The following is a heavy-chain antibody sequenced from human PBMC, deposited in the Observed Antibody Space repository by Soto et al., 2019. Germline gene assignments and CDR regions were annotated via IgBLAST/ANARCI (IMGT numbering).Heavy chain of an antibody. Sequence: EALEGSCDDSVYSFTEYWTVFVYEMLGTGREWMGLIYPRDSDTSYSPAFQDQVTMSVDNSIGAAYLQGRSLKASDPAMYSCVGPPGKIESSVGPRSFDYWGQGTMVTVSS. V-gene: IGHV5-51*07. CDR1: VYSFTEYW. J-gene: IGHJ4*02. CDR2: IYPRDSDT. D-gene: IGHD6-13*01. CDR3: VGPPGKIESSVGPRSFDY.